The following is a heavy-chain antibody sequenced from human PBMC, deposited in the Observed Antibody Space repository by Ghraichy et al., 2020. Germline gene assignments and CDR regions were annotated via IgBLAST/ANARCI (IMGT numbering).Heavy chain of an antibody. CDR3: ARASAVVRFYHYAAMDV. Sequence: GESLNISCAVSGFTLSDYSINWVRQAPGKGLEWISYITSSGKFISYADSVKGRFTVSRDNAKKTLYLQMNSLRGEDTAVYYCARASAVVRFYHYAAMDVWGQGTTVTVSS. CDR1: GFTLSDYS. CDR2: ITSSGKFI. V-gene: IGHV3-48*01. J-gene: IGHJ6*02. D-gene: IGHD4-23*01.